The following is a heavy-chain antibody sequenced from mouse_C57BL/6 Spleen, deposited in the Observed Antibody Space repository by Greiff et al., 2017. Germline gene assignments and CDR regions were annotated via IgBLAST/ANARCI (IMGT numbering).Heavy chain of an antibody. CDR2: IYPRSGNT. V-gene: IGHV1-81*01. J-gene: IGHJ1*03. D-gene: IGHD2-5*01. Sequence: QVQLQQSGAELARPGASVKLSCKASGYTFTSYGICWVRQTTGQGLEWIGEIYPRSGNTYYHEKFKGKATLTADKSSSTAYMELRSLTSEDAAVYFGARSWSNYWYGDVWGTGTTVTVSS. CDR1: GYTFTSYG. CDR3: ARSWSNYWYGDV.